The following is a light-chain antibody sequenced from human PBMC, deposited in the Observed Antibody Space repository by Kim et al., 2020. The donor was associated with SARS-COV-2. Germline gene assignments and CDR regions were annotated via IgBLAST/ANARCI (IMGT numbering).Light chain of an antibody. V-gene: IGKV1-13*02. CDR1: QGISSA. Sequence: AIQLTQSPSSLSASVGDRVTLTCRASQGISSALAWYQQKPGKAPNLLISDASRLESGVPSRFSGSGSGTDFTLTISSLQPEDFATYYCQQFNSYPITFGGGTKLEI. J-gene: IGKJ4*01. CDR3: QQFNSYPIT. CDR2: DAS.